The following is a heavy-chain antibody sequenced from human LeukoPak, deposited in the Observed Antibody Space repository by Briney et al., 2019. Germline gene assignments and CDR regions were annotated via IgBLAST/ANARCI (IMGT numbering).Heavy chain of an antibody. D-gene: IGHD2/OR15-2a*01. CDR3: ARGTFPSPRRHPRPDDAFDI. Sequence: GASVKVSCKASGYTFTGYYMHWVRQAPGQGLEWMGWISAYNGNTNYAQKLQGRVTMTTDTSTSTAYMELRSLRSDDTAVYYCARGTFPSPRRHPRPDDAFDIWGQGTMVTVSS. CDR2: ISAYNGNT. V-gene: IGHV1-18*04. CDR1: GYTFTGYY. J-gene: IGHJ3*02.